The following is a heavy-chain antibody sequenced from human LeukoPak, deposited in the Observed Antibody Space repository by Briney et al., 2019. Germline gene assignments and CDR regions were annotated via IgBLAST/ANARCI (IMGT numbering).Heavy chain of an antibody. J-gene: IGHJ6*02. V-gene: IGHV1-2*02. CDR2: INPNSGGT. Sequence: GASVKVSCKASGYTFTGYYMHWVRQAPGQGLEWMGWINPNSGGTNYAQKFQGRVTMTRDTSISTAYMELSRLRSDDTAVYYCARAPIEDIVVVGYYYGMDVWGQGTTVTVSS. CDR1: GYTFTGYY. CDR3: ARAPIEDIVVVGYYYGMDV. D-gene: IGHD2-2*01.